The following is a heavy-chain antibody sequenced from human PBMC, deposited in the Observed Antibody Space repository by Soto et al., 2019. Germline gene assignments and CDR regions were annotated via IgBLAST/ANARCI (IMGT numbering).Heavy chain of an antibody. J-gene: IGHJ4*02. V-gene: IGHV3-21*01. CDR3: ASEIVDTAMVQPIDY. CDR2: ISSSSSYI. Sequence: PGESLKISCAASGFTFSSYSMNLVRQAPGKGLEWVSSISSSSSYIYYADSVKGRFTISRDNAKNSLYLQMNSLRAEDTAVYYCASEIVDTAMVQPIDYWGQGTLVTVSS. CDR1: GFTFSSYS. D-gene: IGHD5-18*01.